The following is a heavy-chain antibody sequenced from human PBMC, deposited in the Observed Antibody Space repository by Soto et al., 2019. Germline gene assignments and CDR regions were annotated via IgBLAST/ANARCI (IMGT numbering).Heavy chain of an antibody. D-gene: IGHD3-3*01. Sequence: PGGSHRLSSAASEFTFSSYGMNWVRQAPGKGLEWVSSISSSRSYIYYADSVKGRFTISRDNSKNTLYLQMNSLRAEDTAVYYCARSLGILEWLLPYYYYYGMDVWGQGTTVTVSS. V-gene: IGHV3-21*01. CDR3: ARSLGILEWLLPYYYYYGMDV. CDR1: EFTFSSYG. J-gene: IGHJ6*02. CDR2: ISSSRSYI.